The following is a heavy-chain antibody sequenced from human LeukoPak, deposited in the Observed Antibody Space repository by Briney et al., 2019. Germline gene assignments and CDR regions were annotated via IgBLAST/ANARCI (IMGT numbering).Heavy chain of an antibody. J-gene: IGHJ4*02. CDR2: ISYDGSNK. D-gene: IGHD5-12*01. CDR3: ARRGYGGDY. CDR1: GFTFSSYG. Sequence: GGSLRLSCAASGFTFSSYGMHWVRQAPGKGLEWVAVISYDGSNKYYADSVKGRFTISRDNSKNTLYLQMNSLRAEDTAVYYCARRGYGGDYWGQGTLVTVSS. V-gene: IGHV3-30*03.